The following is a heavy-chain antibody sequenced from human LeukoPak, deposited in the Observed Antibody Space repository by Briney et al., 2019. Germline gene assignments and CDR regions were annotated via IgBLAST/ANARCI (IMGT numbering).Heavy chain of an antibody. CDR3: ARLLDGSGRRKGGYFDY. D-gene: IGHD3-10*01. CDR1: GGSISSYY. CDR2: IYTSGST. J-gene: IGHJ4*02. V-gene: IGHV4-4*07. Sequence: SETLSLTCTVSGGSISSYYWSWIRQPAGKGLEWIGRIYTSGSTNYNPSLKSRVTMSVDTSKNQFSLKLSSVTAADTAVYYCARLLDGSGRRKGGYFDYWGQGTLVTVSS.